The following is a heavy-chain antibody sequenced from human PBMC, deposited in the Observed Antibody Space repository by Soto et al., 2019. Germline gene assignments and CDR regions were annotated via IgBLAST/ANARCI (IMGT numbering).Heavy chain of an antibody. CDR3: TIEGAYPGPDFDY. V-gene: IGHV3-72*01. CDR2: TKNKANSYTT. Sequence: LRLSCAASGFTFSDRYMDWVRQAPGKGLEWVGRTKNKANSYTTEYAASVKGRFTISRDDPRNSVYLQMNSLKTDDTAVYYCTIEGAYPGPDFDYWGQGTLVTVSS. CDR1: GFTFSDRY. J-gene: IGHJ4*02. D-gene: IGHD3-16*01.